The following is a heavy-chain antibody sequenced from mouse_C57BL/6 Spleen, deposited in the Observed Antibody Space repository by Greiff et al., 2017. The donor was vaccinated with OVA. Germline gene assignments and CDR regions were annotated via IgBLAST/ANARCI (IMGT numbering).Heavy chain of an antibody. CDR2: IDPETGGT. V-gene: IGHV1-15*01. Sequence: VKLMESGAELVRPGASVTLSCKASGYTFTDYEMHWVKQTPVHGLEWIGAIDPETGGTAYNQKFKGKAILTADKSSSTAYMELRSLTSEDSAVYYCTRGYLDYWGQGTSVTVSS. J-gene: IGHJ4*01. D-gene: IGHD1-2*01. CDR1: GYTFTDYE. CDR3: TRGYLDY.